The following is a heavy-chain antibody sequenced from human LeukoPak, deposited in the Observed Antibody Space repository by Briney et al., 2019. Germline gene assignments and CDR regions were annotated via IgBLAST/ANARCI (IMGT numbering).Heavy chain of an antibody. CDR2: INPNSGGT. CDR3: ARGKYDGKSWDS. V-gene: IGHV1-2*06. CDR1: GYAFTGYY. D-gene: IGHD4-23*01. Sequence: EASVKVSCKASGYAFTGYYIHWVRQAPGQGLEWMGRINPNSGGTNYAQNFQGRVTMTRDTSISTAYMELTRLRSDDTAVYYCARGKYDGKSWDSWGQGTLVTVSS. J-gene: IGHJ4*02.